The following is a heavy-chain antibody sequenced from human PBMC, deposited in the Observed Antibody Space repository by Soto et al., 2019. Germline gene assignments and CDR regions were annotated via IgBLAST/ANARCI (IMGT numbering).Heavy chain of an antibody. CDR1: GGSISSAGYS. V-gene: IGHV4-30-2*06. D-gene: IGHD1-7*01. Sequence: QLQLQESGSGLVMPSQTLSLTCAVSGGSISSAGYSWSWIRQSPGKGLEWIGYIFHSGTTYYNPSLKSRVTISVARSKNQFSLKLSSVTAADTAVYYCARGGLITGTGVGWFDPWGQGTLVTVSS. J-gene: IGHJ5*02. CDR2: IFHSGTT. CDR3: ARGGLITGTGVGWFDP.